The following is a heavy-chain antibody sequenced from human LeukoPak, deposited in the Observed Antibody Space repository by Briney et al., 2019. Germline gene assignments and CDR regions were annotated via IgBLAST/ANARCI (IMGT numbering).Heavy chain of an antibody. Sequence: GRSLRLSCAASGFTFSNYAMHWVRQAPGKGLEWVAIVSHDGRHQYYAESVKGRFTISRDSSKNTVSLQMNSLRAGDSALYYCGRDPSARVTIDFWGQGTLVTSP. V-gene: IGHV3-30*04. CDR1: GFTFSNYA. CDR3: GRDPSARVTIDF. CDR2: VSHDGRHQ. J-gene: IGHJ4*02. D-gene: IGHD5-24*01.